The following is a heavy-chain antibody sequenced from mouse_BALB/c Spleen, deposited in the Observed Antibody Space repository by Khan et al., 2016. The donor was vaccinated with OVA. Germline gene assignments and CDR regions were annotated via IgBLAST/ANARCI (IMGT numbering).Heavy chain of an antibody. CDR3: ARSLYYGYGYALDC. V-gene: IGHV3-2*02. J-gene: IGHJ4*01. CDR1: GYSITSDYA. D-gene: IGHD2-2*01. CDR2: ISSTGST. Sequence: QLEESGPGLVKPSQSLSLTCTVTGYSITSDYAWNWIRQFLGNKLEWMGYISSTGSTSYNPSLKSRISITRDTSKNQFFLQLKSVTTEDTATYYCARSLYYGYGYALDCWGRGTSVTVSS.